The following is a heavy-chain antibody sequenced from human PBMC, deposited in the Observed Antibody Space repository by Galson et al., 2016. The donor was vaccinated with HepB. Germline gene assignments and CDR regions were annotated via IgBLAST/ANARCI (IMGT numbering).Heavy chain of an antibody. CDR2: IIPTEGTV. CDR1: GGTFSRYA. Sequence: SVKVSCKASGGTFSRYAISWVRQAPGQGLEWMGGIIPTEGTVKYAQRFQGRVSITADESTNTAYMELSSLRSDDTAVYYCTRDTNAPRAFYFYYFGMDVWGQGTTVTVAS. V-gene: IGHV1-69*13. J-gene: IGHJ6*02. CDR3: TRDTNAPRAFYFYYFGMDV. D-gene: IGHD1-1*01.